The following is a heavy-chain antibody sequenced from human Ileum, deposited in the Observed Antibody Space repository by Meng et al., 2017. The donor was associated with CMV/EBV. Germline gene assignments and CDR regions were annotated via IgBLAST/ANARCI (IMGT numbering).Heavy chain of an antibody. CDR3: ARGLASGWPDY. Sequence: VPVYQVGSGSLKPSATLSLDWLCFGGSFTDYYWTWFRQSPGKGLEWIGENTHSGRAYYSSSLTGRATISVDMSKYQFSLKLPSVTAADTAIYYCARGLASGWPDYWGQGTLVTVSS. D-gene: IGHD3-10*01. CDR1: GGSFTDYY. J-gene: IGHJ4*02. V-gene: IGHV4-34*01. CDR2: NTHSGRA.